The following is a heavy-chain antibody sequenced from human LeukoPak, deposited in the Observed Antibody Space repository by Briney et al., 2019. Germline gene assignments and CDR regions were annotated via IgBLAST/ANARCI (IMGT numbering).Heavy chain of an antibody. D-gene: IGHD1-1*01. V-gene: IGHV5-51*01. CDR1: GYSFTSYW. CDR3: ARLVNWNYFDY. J-gene: IGHJ4*02. CDR2: IYPGDSDT. Sequence: GESLKISFKGSGYSFTSYWIGWVRQMPGKGLEGRGIIYPGDSDTRYSPSFQGHVTIPADKSISTAYLQWSSLKASDTAMYYCARLVNWNYFDYWGQGTLVTVSS.